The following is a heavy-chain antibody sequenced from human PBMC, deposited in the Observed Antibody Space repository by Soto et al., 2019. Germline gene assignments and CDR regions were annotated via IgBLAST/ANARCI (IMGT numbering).Heavy chain of an antibody. V-gene: IGHV4-59*08. CDR1: GDSISGYS. Sequence: QVQLQESGPGLVKPSETLSLTCTVSGDSISGYSWSWIRQPPGKGLEWIGYIYYTGSTNYSPSLMSRVTISVATSKNQFSLKLSSVTAADTAVYYCARQSSLAAVVDWGQGTLVTVSS. D-gene: IGHD6-13*01. CDR2: IYYTGST. CDR3: ARQSSLAAVVD. J-gene: IGHJ4*02.